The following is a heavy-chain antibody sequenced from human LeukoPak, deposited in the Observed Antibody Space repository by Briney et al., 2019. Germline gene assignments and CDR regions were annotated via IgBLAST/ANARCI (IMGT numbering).Heavy chain of an antibody. Sequence: GASVKVSCKASGYTFTGYYMHWVRQAPGQGLEWMGWINPNSGGTNYAQKFQGRVTMTRDTSISTAYMELSRLRSDDTAVYYCARGIVGATSGWFDPWGQGTLVTVSS. J-gene: IGHJ5*02. CDR2: INPNSGGT. CDR3: ARGIVGATSGWFDP. CDR1: GYTFTGYY. V-gene: IGHV1-2*02. D-gene: IGHD1-26*01.